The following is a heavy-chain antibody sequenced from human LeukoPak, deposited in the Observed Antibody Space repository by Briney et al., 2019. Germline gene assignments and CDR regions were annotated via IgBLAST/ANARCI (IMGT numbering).Heavy chain of an antibody. D-gene: IGHD1-26*01. Sequence: GGSLRLSCAASGFTFSSYAMSWVRQAPGKGLEWVSAISGSGGSTYYADSVKGRFTISRDNSKNTLYLQMNSLRAEDTAVYYCAKDVVSGSYASSFDYWGQGTLVTVSS. V-gene: IGHV3-23*01. CDR2: ISGSGGST. CDR3: AKDVVSGSYASSFDY. CDR1: GFTFSSYA. J-gene: IGHJ4*02.